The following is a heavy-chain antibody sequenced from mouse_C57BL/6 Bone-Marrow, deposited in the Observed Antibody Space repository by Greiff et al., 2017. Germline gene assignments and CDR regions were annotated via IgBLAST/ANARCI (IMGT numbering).Heavy chain of an antibody. CDR3: AREGKTVVNFDY. D-gene: IGHD1-1*01. Sequence: QVQLQQPGAELVRPGSSVKLSCKASGYTFTSYWMDWVKQRPGQGLEWIGNIYPSDSETHYNQKFKDKATLTVDKSSSTAYMQLSSLTSEDSAVYYCAREGKTVVNFDYWGQGTTLTVSS. CDR2: IYPSDSET. CDR1: GYTFTSYW. V-gene: IGHV1-61*01. J-gene: IGHJ2*01.